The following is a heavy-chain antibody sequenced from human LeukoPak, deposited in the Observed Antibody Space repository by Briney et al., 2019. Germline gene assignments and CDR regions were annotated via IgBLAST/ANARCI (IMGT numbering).Heavy chain of an antibody. J-gene: IGHJ4*02. Sequence: GGSLRLSCAASGFTFSSYSMNWVRQAPGKGLEWVSSISSSSSYIYYADSVKGRFTISRDNAKNSLYLQMNSLRAEDTAVYYCARDLSSGWYDYWGQGTLVTVSS. CDR3: ARDLSSGWYDY. CDR1: GFTFSSYS. D-gene: IGHD6-19*01. V-gene: IGHV3-21*01. CDR2: ISSSSSYI.